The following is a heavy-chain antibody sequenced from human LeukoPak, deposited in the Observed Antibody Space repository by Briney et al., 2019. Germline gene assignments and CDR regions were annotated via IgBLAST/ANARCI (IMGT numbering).Heavy chain of an antibody. J-gene: IGHJ4*02. Sequence: GGSLRLSCAASGFTFSSYAMSGVRQAPGKGLEWVSAISGSGGSTYYADSVKGRFTISRDNSKNTLYLQMNSLRAEDTAVYYCARDPGYYDSSGYSDYWGQGTLVTVSS. CDR1: GFTFSSYA. V-gene: IGHV3-23*01. CDR2: ISGSGGST. CDR3: ARDPGYYDSSGYSDY. D-gene: IGHD3-22*01.